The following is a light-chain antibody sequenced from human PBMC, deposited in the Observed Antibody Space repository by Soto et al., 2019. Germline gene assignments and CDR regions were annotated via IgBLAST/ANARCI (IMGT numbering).Light chain of an antibody. CDR2: EVT. CDR3: SSYAGGNEVI. V-gene: IGLV2-8*01. J-gene: IGLJ2*01. CDR1: SSDVGGYNF. Sequence: QSALTQPPSASGSPGQSVTISCTATSSDVGGYNFVSWYQQHPGKAPKLMIYEVTKRPSGVPDRFSGSKSGNTASLTVSGLQAEDEAYYYCSSYAGGNEVIFGGGTKLTVL.